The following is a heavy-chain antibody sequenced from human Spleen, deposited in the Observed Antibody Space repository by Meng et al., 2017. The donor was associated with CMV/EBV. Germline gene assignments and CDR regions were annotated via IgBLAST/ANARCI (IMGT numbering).Heavy chain of an antibody. Sequence: GGYLRLSCAASGFTFSSYAMHWVRQAPGKGLEWVSGISWNSGSIGYADSVKGRFTISRDNAKNSLYLQMNSLRAEDTAVYYCFSDYEDSWGQGTLVTVSS. CDR2: ISWNSGSI. D-gene: IGHD5-12*01. CDR3: FSDYEDS. CDR1: GFTFSSYA. V-gene: IGHV3-9*01. J-gene: IGHJ4*02.